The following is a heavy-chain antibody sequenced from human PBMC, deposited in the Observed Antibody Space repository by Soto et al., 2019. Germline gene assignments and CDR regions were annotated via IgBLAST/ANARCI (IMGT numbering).Heavy chain of an antibody. Sequence: PSETLSLTCTVSGGSIGSYYWNWIRQPPGKGLEWIGYIYYSGSSDYNPSLGSRVSISVDTSKNQFSLKLTSVTAADTAVYYCARGIYDSSGYYTRVFDYWGQGTLVTVSS. D-gene: IGHD3-22*01. CDR3: ARGIYDSSGYYTRVFDY. CDR1: GGSIGSYY. V-gene: IGHV4-59*01. CDR2: IYYSGSS. J-gene: IGHJ4*02.